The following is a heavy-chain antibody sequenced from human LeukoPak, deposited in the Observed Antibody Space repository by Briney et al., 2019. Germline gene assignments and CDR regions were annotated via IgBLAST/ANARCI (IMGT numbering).Heavy chain of an antibody. V-gene: IGHV3-7*01. CDR1: GFTFSRYW. CDR3: GTIYGGNGY. J-gene: IGHJ4*02. Sequence: GGSLRLSCAASGFTFSRYWMTWVRQAPGKGLEWLANIGLDGSEKYYVDSVKGRFTISRDNAKNSLFLQMNGLRAEDTAVYYCGTIYGGNGYWGQGTLVPVSS. D-gene: IGHD4-23*01. CDR2: IGLDGSEK.